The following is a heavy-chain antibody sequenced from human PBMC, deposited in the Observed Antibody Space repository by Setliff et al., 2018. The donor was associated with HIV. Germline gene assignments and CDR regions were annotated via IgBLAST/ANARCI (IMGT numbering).Heavy chain of an antibody. CDR2: IYTTGST. D-gene: IGHD1-7*01. J-gene: IGHJ4*02. V-gene: IGHV4-61*02. CDR3: ARSNYRFVYFDY. CDR1: GGSITSGSDY. Sequence: SETLSLTCTVSGGSITSGSDYWSWIRQPAGKGLEWIGRIYTTGSTNYNPSLKSRVTISVDTSENQFSLKLSSVTAADTAVYYCARSNYRFVYFDYWGQGTLVTVSS.